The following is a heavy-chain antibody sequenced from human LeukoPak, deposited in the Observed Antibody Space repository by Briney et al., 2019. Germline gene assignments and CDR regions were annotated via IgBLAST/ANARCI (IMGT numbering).Heavy chain of an antibody. D-gene: IGHD6-13*01. CDR3: AICNAASAGTLPDY. CDR1: GYRLTSSW. Sequence: KVGESLKISCKGSGYRLTSSWIGWVRQMPGKGLEWMGIIYPGDSDTRYSPSFQGQVTISADKSISTAYLQWRSLKASDTATYYCAICNAASAGTLPDYWGQGTLVTVSS. V-gene: IGHV5-51*01. CDR2: IYPGDSDT. J-gene: IGHJ4*02.